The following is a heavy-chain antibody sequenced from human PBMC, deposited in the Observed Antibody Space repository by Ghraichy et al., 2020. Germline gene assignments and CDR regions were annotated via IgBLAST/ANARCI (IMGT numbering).Heavy chain of an antibody. D-gene: IGHD3-3*01. J-gene: IGHJ4*02. V-gene: IGHV4-61*01. CDR2: IYYSGST. CDR1: GGSVSSGSYY. CDR3: ARNVYDFWSGYLDY. Sequence: SETLSLTCTVSGGSVSSGSYYWSWIRQPPGKGLEWIGYIYYSGSTNYNPSLKSRVTISVDTSKNQFSLKLSTVTAADTAVYYCARNVYDFWSGYLDYWGQGTLDTVSS.